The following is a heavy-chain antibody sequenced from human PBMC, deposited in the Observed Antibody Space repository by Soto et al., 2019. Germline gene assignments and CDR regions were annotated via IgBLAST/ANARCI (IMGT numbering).Heavy chain of an antibody. CDR1: GFTFSSYA. J-gene: IGHJ4*02. CDR2: ISYDGSNK. CDR3: ARDRYGCDY. V-gene: IGHV3-30-3*01. Sequence: VQLVESGGGVVQPGRSLRLSCAASGFTFSSYAMHWVRQAPGKGLEWVAVISYDGSNKYYADSVKGRFTISRDNSKNTLYLQMNSLRAEDTAVYYCARDRYGCDYWGQGTLVTVSS. D-gene: IGHD3-10*01.